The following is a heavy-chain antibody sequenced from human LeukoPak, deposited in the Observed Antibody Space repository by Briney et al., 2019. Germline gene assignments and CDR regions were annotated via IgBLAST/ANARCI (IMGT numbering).Heavy chain of an antibody. D-gene: IGHD6-19*01. CDR3: ARSRLSSDWSHY. CDR2: ISPKNGNT. Sequence: ASVKVSCKASGYTFTSYDINWVRQATGQGLEWMGWISPKNGNTNYAQNLQGRVTMTTDTSTSTAYMELRSLRSDDTAVYYCARSRLSSDWSHYWGQGTLVTVSS. V-gene: IGHV1-18*01. CDR1: GYTFTSYD. J-gene: IGHJ4*02.